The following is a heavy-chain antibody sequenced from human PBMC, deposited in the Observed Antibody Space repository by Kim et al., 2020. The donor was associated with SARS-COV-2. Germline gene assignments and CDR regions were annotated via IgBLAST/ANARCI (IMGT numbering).Heavy chain of an antibody. J-gene: IGHJ6*02. CDR1: GGSISSGGYY. D-gene: IGHD3-10*01. V-gene: IGHV4-31*03. Sequence: SETLSLTCTVSGGSISSGGYYWSWIRQHPGKGLEWIGYIYYSGSTYYNPSLKSRVTISVDTSKNQFSLKLSSVTAADTAVYYCARSSGSYYNKGNGMDVWGQGTTVTVSS. CDR2: IYYSGST. CDR3: ARSSGSYYNKGNGMDV.